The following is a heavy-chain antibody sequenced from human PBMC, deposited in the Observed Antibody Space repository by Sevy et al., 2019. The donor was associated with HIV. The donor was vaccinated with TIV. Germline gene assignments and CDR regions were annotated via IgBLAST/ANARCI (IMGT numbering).Heavy chain of an antibody. CDR2: IHSSSSTT. CDR1: GFSFRSYS. D-gene: IGHD3-10*01. CDR3: ARVRDEWGPXGMDV. Sequence: GGSLRLSCAASGFSFRSYSMNWVRQAPGKGLEWVSYIHSSSSTTYYADSVKGRFIISRDIAKNSLYLQMNSLRDEDTAVYYCARVRDEWGPXGMDVWGQXTTVTVSS. J-gene: IGHJ6*02. V-gene: IGHV3-48*02.